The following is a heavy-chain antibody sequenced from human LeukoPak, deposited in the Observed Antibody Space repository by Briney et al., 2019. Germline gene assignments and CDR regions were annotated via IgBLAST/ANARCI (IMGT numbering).Heavy chain of an antibody. CDR3: ARDQEAFDY. CDR1: GYSFTSNY. J-gene: IGHJ4*02. Sequence: ASVKVSCKASGYSFTSNYIHWVRQAPGQGLEWMGMIYPRDGSTSYAQKFQGRVTMTRDTSTSTVHMELSGLRSEDTAVYYCARDQEAFDYWGQGTLVTVSS. CDR2: IYPRDGST. V-gene: IGHV1-46*01.